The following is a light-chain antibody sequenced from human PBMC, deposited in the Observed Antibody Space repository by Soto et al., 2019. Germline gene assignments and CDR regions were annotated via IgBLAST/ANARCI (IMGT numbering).Light chain of an antibody. J-gene: IGKJ1*01. Sequence: EILMTQSPATLSVSPGERATLSCRASQSVDSNLAWYQQKPGQAPRLLIYGASTRATGIPARFSGSGSGTEFTLTISSLQSEDFAVYYCQQYNNWPRGTFGQGTKGDIK. CDR2: GAS. V-gene: IGKV3-15*01. CDR1: QSVDSN. CDR3: QQYNNWPRGT.